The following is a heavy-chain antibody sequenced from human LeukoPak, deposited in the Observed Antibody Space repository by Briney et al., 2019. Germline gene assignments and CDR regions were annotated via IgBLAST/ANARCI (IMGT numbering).Heavy chain of an antibody. J-gene: IGHJ5*02. V-gene: IGHV1-18*01. CDR1: GYTFTSYG. D-gene: IGHD3-22*01. CDR3: ARDLGQYYDTSDNWFDP. Sequence: ASVKVSCKASGYTFTSYGISWVRQAPGQGLEWMGWISAYNGNTNYAQKFQGRVTMTRDTSISTAYMELSRLRSDDTAVYYCARDLGQYYDTSDNWFDPWGQGTLVTVSS. CDR2: ISAYNGNT.